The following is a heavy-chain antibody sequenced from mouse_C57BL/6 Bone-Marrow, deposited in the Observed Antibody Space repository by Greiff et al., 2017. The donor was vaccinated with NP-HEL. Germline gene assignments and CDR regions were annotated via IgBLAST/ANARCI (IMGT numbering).Heavy chain of an antibody. J-gene: IGHJ1*03. CDR1: GFTFSSYA. Sequence: EVMLVESGGGLVKPGGSLKLSCAASGFTFSSYAMSWVRQTPEKRLEWVATISDGGSYTYYPDNVKGRFTISRDNAKNNLYLQMSHLKSEDTAMYYCARETYYYGEYFDVWGTGTTVTVSS. CDR3: ARETYYYGEYFDV. V-gene: IGHV5-4*01. D-gene: IGHD1-1*01. CDR2: ISDGGSYT.